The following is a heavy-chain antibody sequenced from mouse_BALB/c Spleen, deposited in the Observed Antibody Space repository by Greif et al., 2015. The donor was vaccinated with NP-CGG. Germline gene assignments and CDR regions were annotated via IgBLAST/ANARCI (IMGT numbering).Heavy chain of an antibody. D-gene: IGHD2-2*01. Sequence: VQLQQPGPELVKPGASVKMSCKASGYTFTSYVMHWVKQKPGQGLEWIGYINPYNDGTKYNEKFKGKATLTSDKSSSTAYMELSSLTSEDSAVYYCARSGYGYDVGFAYWGQGTLVTVSA. CDR3: ARSGYGYDVGFAY. CDR1: GYTFTSYV. CDR2: INPYNDGT. J-gene: IGHJ3*01. V-gene: IGHV1-14*01.